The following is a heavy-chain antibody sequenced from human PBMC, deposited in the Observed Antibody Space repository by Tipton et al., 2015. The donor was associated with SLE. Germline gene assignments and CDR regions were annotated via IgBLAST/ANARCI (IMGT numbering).Heavy chain of an antibody. CDR3: ARDSSLQWGAFDI. J-gene: IGHJ3*02. V-gene: IGHV4-59*01. Sequence: TLSLTCAVYGGSFNGYYWSWIRQPPGKGLEWIGYIYYSGSTNYNPSLKSRVTISVDTSKNQFSLKLSSVTAADTAVYYCARDSSLQWGAFDIWGQGTMVTVSS. D-gene: IGHD6-19*01. CDR1: GGSFNGYY. CDR2: IYYSGST.